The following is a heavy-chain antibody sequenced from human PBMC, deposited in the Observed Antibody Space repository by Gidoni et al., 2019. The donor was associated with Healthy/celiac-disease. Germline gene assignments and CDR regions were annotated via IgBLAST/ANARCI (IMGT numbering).Heavy chain of an antibody. CDR2: IKSKTDGGTT. Sequence: EVQLVESGGGLVKPGGSLRLSCAASGFTFSNAWMSWVRQAPGKGLEWVGRIKSKTDGGTTDYAAPVKGRFTISRDDSKNTLYLQMNSLKTEDTAVYYCTTQTTPDSSGYSSMVYYYYGMDVWGQGTTVTVSS. CDR3: TTQTTPDSSGYSSMVYYYYGMDV. D-gene: IGHD3-22*01. J-gene: IGHJ6*02. V-gene: IGHV3-15*01. CDR1: GFTFSNAW.